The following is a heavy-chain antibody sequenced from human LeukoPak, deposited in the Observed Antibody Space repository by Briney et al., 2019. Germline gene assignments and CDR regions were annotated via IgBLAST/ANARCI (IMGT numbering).Heavy chain of an antibody. Sequence: PSETLSLTCAVYGGSFSGYYWSWIRQPPGKGLEWIGEINHSGSTNYNPSLKSRATISVDTSKNQFSLKLSSVTAADTAVYHCARDNWNYGSSMDVWGQGTTVTVSS. J-gene: IGHJ6*02. CDR1: GGSFSGYY. V-gene: IGHV4-34*01. CDR2: INHSGST. CDR3: ARDNWNYGSSMDV. D-gene: IGHD1-7*01.